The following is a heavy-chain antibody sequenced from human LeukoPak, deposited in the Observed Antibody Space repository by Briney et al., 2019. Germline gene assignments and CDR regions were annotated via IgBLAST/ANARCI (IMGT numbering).Heavy chain of an antibody. CDR3: ARGWGPHDY. J-gene: IGHJ4*02. V-gene: IGHV3-7*01. D-gene: IGHD7-27*01. CDR1: GFPFRSYW. Sequence: GGPLSLSCAASGFPFRSYWMSWVRQAPGKGLEWVANIKQDGSEKYYVDSVKGRFTISRDNAKNSLYLQMNSLRAEDTAVYYCARGWGPHDYWGQGTLVTVSS. CDR2: IKQDGSEK.